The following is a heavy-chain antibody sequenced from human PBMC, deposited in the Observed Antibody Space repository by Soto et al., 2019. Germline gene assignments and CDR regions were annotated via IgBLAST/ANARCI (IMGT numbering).Heavy chain of an antibody. CDR3: AKDMDLFIGVVPAGTGSFDF. CDR1: GFNFRNYG. Sequence: GGSLRLSCATSGFNFRNYGMSWVRLAPGQGLEWVSAISGSGSETYYADSVKGRFTITRDNSKETLFLQMNSLRAEDTAIYYCAKDMDLFIGVVPAGTGSFDFWGQGTMVAVYS. CDR2: ISGSGSET. V-gene: IGHV3-23*01. D-gene: IGHD2-2*01. J-gene: IGHJ4*02.